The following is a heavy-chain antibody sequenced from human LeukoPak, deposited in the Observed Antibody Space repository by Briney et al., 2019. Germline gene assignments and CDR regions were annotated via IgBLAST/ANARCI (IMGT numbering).Heavy chain of an antibody. CDR1: GYTFTSYH. J-gene: IGHJ6*02. D-gene: IGHD3-16*01. CDR2: INPRGGGT. V-gene: IGHV1-46*01. Sequence: GASVKVSCKASGYTFTSYHMHWVRQAPGQGLEWMGIINPRGGGTNYAQKFQGRVTMTRDTSTSTVYMELSSLRSEDTAIYYCARGYDRSGAYYYYYGMDVWGQGTTVTVSS. CDR3: ARGYDRSGAYYYYYGMDV.